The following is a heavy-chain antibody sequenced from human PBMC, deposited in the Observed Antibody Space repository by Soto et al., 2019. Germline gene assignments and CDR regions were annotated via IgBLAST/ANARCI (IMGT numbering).Heavy chain of an antibody. V-gene: IGHV4-34*01. CDR1: GGSFSGYY. CDR3: ASLYCGYSSSWYSKYYYGMDV. Sequence: SETLSLTCAVYGGSFSGYYWSWIRQPPGKGLEWIGEINHSGSTNYNPSLKSRVTISVDTSKNRFSLKLSSVTAADTAVYYCASLYCGYSSSWYSKYYYGMDVWGQGTTVTVSS. CDR2: INHSGST. D-gene: IGHD6-13*01. J-gene: IGHJ6*02.